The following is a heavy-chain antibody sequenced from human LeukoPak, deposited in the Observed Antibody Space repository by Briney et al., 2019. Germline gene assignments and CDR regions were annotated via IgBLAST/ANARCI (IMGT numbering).Heavy chain of an antibody. CDR2: INHSGST. V-gene: IGHV4-34*01. Sequence: SETVSLTCAVYGGSFIGYYWSWIRQPPGKGLECIGEINHSGSTNYNPSLKSRVTISVDTSKNQFSLKLSSVTAADTAVYYCASTPTGYSSGWYGFWGQGTLVTVSS. CDR3: ASTPTGYSSGWYGF. J-gene: IGHJ4*02. CDR1: GGSFIGYY. D-gene: IGHD6-19*01.